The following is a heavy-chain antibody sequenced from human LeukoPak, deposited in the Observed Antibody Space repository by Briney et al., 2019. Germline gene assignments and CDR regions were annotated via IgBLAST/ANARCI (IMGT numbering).Heavy chain of an antibody. D-gene: IGHD3-10*01. CDR1: GFTFSTYA. J-gene: IGHJ4*02. Sequence: GSLRLSCAASGFTFSTYAMHWVRQAPGKGLEWVAVISYDGSNTYYADSVKGRFTISRDNSKNTLYLQLNSLRAEDTAVYYCARDSTYYYASGSSGPHYFDYWGQGTLVTVSS. CDR3: ARDSTYYYASGSSGPHYFDY. V-gene: IGHV3-30*01. CDR2: ISYDGSNT.